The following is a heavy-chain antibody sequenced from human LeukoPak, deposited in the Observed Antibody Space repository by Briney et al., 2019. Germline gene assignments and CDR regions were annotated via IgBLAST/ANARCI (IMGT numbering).Heavy chain of an antibody. D-gene: IGHD1-1*01. J-gene: IGHJ4*02. Sequence: SETLSLTCTVSGGSISDSSYYWGWLRPPPGKGLEWIGDIYYTGSTYKNPSLKSRVTISVDTSKNHFSLKLSSVTAADTAVYYCARLKQRETGSFDYWGQGTLVTVSS. CDR3: ARLKQRETGSFDY. CDR2: IYYTGST. CDR1: GGSISDSSYY. V-gene: IGHV4-39*02.